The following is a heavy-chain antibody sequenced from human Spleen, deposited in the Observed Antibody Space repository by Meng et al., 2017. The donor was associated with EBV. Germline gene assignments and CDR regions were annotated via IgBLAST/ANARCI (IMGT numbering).Heavy chain of an antibody. D-gene: IGHD6-19*01. J-gene: IGHJ4*02. V-gene: IGHV1-3*01. CDR3: ARDGNTVAMLY. Sequence: VRLVQPGPEVKKPGALVKVSCKASGYTFPTYAMHWVRQAPGQRPEWMGWINAGNGDTKYSQKFQDRITITSDTSANTAYMELSSLRPEDTAVYYCARDGNTVAMLYWGQGTLVTVSS. CDR2: INAGNGDT. CDR1: GYTFPTYA.